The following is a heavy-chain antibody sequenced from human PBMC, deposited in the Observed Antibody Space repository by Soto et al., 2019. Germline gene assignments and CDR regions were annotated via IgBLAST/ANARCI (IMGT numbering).Heavy chain of an antibody. CDR3: ARDHYDILTGYPRYYFDY. V-gene: IGHV4-59*12. CDR1: GDSISSSY. CDR2: INYSGST. D-gene: IGHD3-9*01. J-gene: IGHJ4*02. Sequence: PSETLSLTCTVSGDSISSSYWSWIRQSPGKGLEWIGYINYSGSTNYNASLKSRVTISVDTSKNQFSLKLSSVTAADTAVYYCARDHYDILTGYPRYYFDYWGQGTLVTVSS.